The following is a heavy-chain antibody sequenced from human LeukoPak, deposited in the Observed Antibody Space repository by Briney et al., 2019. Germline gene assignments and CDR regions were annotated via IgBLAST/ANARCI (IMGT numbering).Heavy chain of an antibody. Sequence: GGSLRLSCAAPGFTFSSYSMNWVRQAPGKGLEWVSSISSSSSYIYYADSVKGRFTISRDNAKNSLYLQMNSLRAEDTAVYYCARGCRYSSGWYYFDYWGQGTLVTVSS. CDR1: GFTFSSYS. D-gene: IGHD6-19*01. J-gene: IGHJ4*02. CDR2: ISSSSSYI. V-gene: IGHV3-21*01. CDR3: ARGCRYSSGWYYFDY.